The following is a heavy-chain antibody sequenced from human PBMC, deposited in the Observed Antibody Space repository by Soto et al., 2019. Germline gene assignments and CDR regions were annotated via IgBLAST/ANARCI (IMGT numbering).Heavy chain of an antibody. CDR1: GYTLTELS. Sequence: ASVKVSCKVSGYTLTELSMHWLRQAPGKGLEWMGGFDPEDGETIYAQKFQGRVTMTEDTSTDTAYMELSSLRSEDTAVYYCATGNPTTVTPLNYFDYWGQGTLVTVSS. J-gene: IGHJ4*02. V-gene: IGHV1-24*01. D-gene: IGHD4-4*01. CDR2: FDPEDGET. CDR3: ATGNPTTVTPLNYFDY.